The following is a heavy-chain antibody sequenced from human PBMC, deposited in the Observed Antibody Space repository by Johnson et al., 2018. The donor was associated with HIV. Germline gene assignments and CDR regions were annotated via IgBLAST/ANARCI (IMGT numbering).Heavy chain of an antibody. D-gene: IGHD6-6*01. V-gene: IGHV3-30*03. Sequence: QVQLVESGGGLIQPGGSLRLSCAVFGFTVSRNYMSWVRQAPGKGLEWVAVISYHGTNTYYADSVKGRFTISRDNSKDTLYLQMNSLRAEDTAVYYCARASVSSPRYGSSSDDAFDIWGQGTMVTVSS. CDR3: ARASVSSPRYGSSSDDAFDI. CDR1: GFTVSRNY. J-gene: IGHJ3*02. CDR2: ISYHGTNT.